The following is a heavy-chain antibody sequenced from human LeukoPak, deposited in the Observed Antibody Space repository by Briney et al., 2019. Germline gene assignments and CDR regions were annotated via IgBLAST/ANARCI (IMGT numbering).Heavy chain of an antibody. CDR3: ARDQASSWYYFDY. CDR2: IGSSSLII. J-gene: IGHJ4*02. V-gene: IGHV3-48*04. Sequence: GGSLRLSCAASGFTFNNYSVNWVRQAPGKGLEWISYIGSSSLIIYYADSVKGRFTISRDNAKNSLYLQMNSLRAEDTAVYYCARDQASSWYYFDYWGQGTLVTVSS. D-gene: IGHD6-13*01. CDR1: GFTFNNYS.